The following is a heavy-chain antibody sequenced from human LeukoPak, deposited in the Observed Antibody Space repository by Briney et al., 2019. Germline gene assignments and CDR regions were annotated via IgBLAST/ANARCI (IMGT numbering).Heavy chain of an antibody. CDR1: GFTFSSCA. J-gene: IGHJ4*02. D-gene: IGHD2-21*02. V-gene: IGHV3-23*01. CDR3: AKDRWPGRVVTAALDY. Sequence: PGRSLRPSCAASGFTFSSCAMSWVRQAPWKGLEWVSAMIGSGGSTYFADSVKARFTISRDNSKNTLYLQMNSLRAEDTAVYYCAKDRWPGRVVTAALDYWGQGTLVTVSS. CDR2: MIGSGGST.